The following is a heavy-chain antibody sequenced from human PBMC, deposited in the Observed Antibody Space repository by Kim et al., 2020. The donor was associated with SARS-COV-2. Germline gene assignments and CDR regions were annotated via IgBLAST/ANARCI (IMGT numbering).Heavy chain of an antibody. Sequence: SQTFQGRVTITRDTSAGTAYMELSSLRSEDTAVYYCARLNSSSWYRWFDYWGQGTLVTVSS. D-gene: IGHD6-13*01. CDR3: ARLNSSSWYRWFDY. J-gene: IGHJ4*02. V-gene: IGHV1-3*01.